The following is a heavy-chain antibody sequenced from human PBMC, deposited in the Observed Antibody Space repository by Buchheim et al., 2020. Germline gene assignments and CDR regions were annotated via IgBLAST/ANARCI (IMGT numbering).Heavy chain of an antibody. J-gene: IGHJ4*02. Sequence: QVQLQESGPGLVKPSQTLSLTCTVSGGSISSGGYYSSWVRQHPGKGLEWIGYIYYSGSTFYNPSLKSRVTISVDTSKNQFSLRLSSVIAADTAVYYCARMFTYHYDRRGHYYIYCFDYWGQGSL. CDR2: IYYSGST. CDR3: ARMFTYHYDRRGHYYIYCFDY. V-gene: IGHV4-31*03. CDR1: GGSISSGGYY. D-gene: IGHD3-22*01.